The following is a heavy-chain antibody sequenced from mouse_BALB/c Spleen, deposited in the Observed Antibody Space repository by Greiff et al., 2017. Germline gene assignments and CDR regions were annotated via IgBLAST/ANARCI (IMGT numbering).Heavy chain of an antibody. CDR3: ARRQLGLRGGAMDY. CDR2: IWSGGST. J-gene: IGHJ4*01. D-gene: IGHD3-2*01. CDR1: GFSLTSYG. Sequence: LQESGPGLVQPSQSLSITCTVSGFSLTSYGVHWVRQSPGKGLEWLGVIWSGGSTDYNAAFISRLSISKDNSKSQVFFKMNSLQANDTAIYYCARRQLGLRGGAMDYWGQGTSVTVSS. V-gene: IGHV2-2*02.